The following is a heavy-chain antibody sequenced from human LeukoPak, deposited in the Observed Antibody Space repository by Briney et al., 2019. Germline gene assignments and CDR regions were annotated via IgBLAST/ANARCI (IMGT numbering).Heavy chain of an antibody. CDR3: ARGAITYYYDSSGYSPSGN. J-gene: IGHJ4*02. D-gene: IGHD3-22*01. Sequence: SVKVSCKASGYTFTSYYMHWVRQAPGQGLEWMGIINPSGGSTSYAQKFQGRVTMTRDTSTSTVYMELSSLRSEDTAVYYCARGAITYYYDSSGYSPSGNWGQGTLVTVSS. V-gene: IGHV1-46*01. CDR1: GYTFTSYY. CDR2: INPSGGST.